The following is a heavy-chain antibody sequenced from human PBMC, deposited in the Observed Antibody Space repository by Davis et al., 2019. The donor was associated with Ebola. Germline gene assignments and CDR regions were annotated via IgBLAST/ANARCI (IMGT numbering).Heavy chain of an antibody. CDR1: GSTFTSYW. CDR3: GRGGVPAAIDV. Sequence: PGGSLRLSCAVSGSTFTSYWMHWVRQAPGKGLVWVSRITSDGRSTAYADFVTGRFIISRDNAKNTLYLQLNSLGPEDTAVYYCGRGGVPAAIDVWGQGTTVTVSS. J-gene: IGHJ6*02. V-gene: IGHV3-74*03. D-gene: IGHD2-2*01. CDR2: ITSDGRST.